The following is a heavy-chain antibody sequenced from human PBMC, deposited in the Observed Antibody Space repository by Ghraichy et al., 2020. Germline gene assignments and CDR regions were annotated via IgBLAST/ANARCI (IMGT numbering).Heavy chain of an antibody. J-gene: IGHJ4*02. D-gene: IGHD1-7*01. CDR1: RDHVSPYS. V-gene: IGHV1-3*01. Sequence: ASVKVSCKAARDHVSPYSLHWIPYAPVHMLEWMGWINVANGNTKHSQNFQGRLTLTSDTSVSTAYMDLTSLRFEDTAVYYCARVLGSVTGTAEDHWGQGTLVSVT. CDR2: INVANGNT. CDR3: ARVLGSVTGTAEDH.